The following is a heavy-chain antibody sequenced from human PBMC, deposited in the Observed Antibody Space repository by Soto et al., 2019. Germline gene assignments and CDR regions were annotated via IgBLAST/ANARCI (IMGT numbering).Heavy chain of an antibody. Sequence: QVQLVQSGAEVKKPGSSVKVSCKATGGTFSSYAISWVRQAPGQGLEWMGGIIPIFGTANYAQKFQGRVTITADESTSTAYMELSSLRSEDTALYYCARGYGDYGGGAFDIWGQGTMVTVSS. J-gene: IGHJ3*02. CDR2: IIPIFGTA. CDR1: GGTFSSYA. D-gene: IGHD4-17*01. CDR3: ARGYGDYGGGAFDI. V-gene: IGHV1-69*12.